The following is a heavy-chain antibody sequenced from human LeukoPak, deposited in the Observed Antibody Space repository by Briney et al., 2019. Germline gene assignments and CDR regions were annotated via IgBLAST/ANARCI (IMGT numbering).Heavy chain of an antibody. D-gene: IGHD6-6*01. V-gene: IGHV3-15*01. Sequence: GGCLLLCCAASGFTLSNALMSWGRQAPGKGLEWVGRIKSITDGGTTDYAAPVKGRFTISRDDSKNTLYLQMDSLETEDTAVYYCTTSRPPLVWGQGTLVTVSS. CDR3: TTSRPPLV. J-gene: IGHJ4*02. CDR1: GFTLSNAL. CDR2: IKSITDGGTT.